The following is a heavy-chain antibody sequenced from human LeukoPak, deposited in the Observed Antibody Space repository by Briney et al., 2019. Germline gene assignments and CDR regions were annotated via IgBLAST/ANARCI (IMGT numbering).Heavy chain of an antibody. V-gene: IGHV3-64D*06. CDR3: VKTYGMGSFSN. CDR2: LSSNGGYT. Sequence: PGGSLKLSCSASGFTFSSYAMHWVRQAPGKGLECLSGLSSNGGYTYYADSVKDRFIISRDNYKNTLYLQMSSLRAEDTAAYYCVKTYGMGSFSNWGQGTLVTVSS. D-gene: IGHD3-10*01. J-gene: IGHJ4*02. CDR1: GFTFSSYA.